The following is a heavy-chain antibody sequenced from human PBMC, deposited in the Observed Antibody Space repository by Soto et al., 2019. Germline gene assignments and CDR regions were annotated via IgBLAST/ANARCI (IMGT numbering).Heavy chain of an antibody. D-gene: IGHD3-22*01. Sequence: PGGSLRLSCAASGVTFRNYAMSGVRQTPEKGLEWVSAINGGGISTYYADSVKGRFTISRDNSKNTLYLQMNSLRAEDTAVYYCARDRVESGYPEYFQHWGQGTLVTVSS. CDR1: GVTFRNYA. V-gene: IGHV3-23*01. J-gene: IGHJ1*01. CDR3: ARDRVESGYPEYFQH. CDR2: INGGGIST.